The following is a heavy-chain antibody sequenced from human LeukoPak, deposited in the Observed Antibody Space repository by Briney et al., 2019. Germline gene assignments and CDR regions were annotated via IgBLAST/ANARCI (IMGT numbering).Heavy chain of an antibody. J-gene: IGHJ4*02. CDR1: GYSISSGYF. Sequence: SETLSLTCTVSGYSISSGYFWGWIRPPPGKGLEWIGSIYYSGSTYYNPSLKSRVTISVDTSKNQFSLKLSSVTAADTAVYYCASSMATIDLFDYWGQGTLVTVSS. V-gene: IGHV4-38-2*02. CDR2: IYYSGST. D-gene: IGHD5-24*01. CDR3: ASSMATIDLFDY.